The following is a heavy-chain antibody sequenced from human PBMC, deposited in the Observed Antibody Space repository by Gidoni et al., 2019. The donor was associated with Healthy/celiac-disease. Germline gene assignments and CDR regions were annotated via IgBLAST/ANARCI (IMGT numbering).Heavy chain of an antibody. J-gene: IGHJ5*02. V-gene: IGHV3-23*01. CDR1: GFTFRSYA. Sequence: EVQLLESGGRLVQPGGSLRLSCAASGFTFRSYAMSWVRPPPGKGLEWVSAISGSGGSTYYADSVKGRFTISRDNSKNTLYLQMNSLRAEDTAVYYCAKAPTYYYDRDWFDPWGQGTLVTVSS. CDR3: AKAPTYYYDRDWFDP. CDR2: ISGSGGST. D-gene: IGHD3-22*01.